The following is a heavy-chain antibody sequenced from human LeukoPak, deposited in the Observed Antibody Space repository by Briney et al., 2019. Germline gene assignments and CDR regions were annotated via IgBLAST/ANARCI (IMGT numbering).Heavy chain of an antibody. CDR3: ARVEAAAGTPFDY. J-gene: IGHJ4*02. CDR2: ISSSSSYI. CDR1: GFTFSSYS. Sequence: PGGSLRLSCAASGFTFSSYSMNWVRQAPGKGLEWVSSISSSSSYIYYADSVKGRFTISRDNAKNSLYLQMNSLRAEDTAVYYCARVEAAAGTPFDYWGQGTLVTVSS. D-gene: IGHD6-13*01. V-gene: IGHV3-21*01.